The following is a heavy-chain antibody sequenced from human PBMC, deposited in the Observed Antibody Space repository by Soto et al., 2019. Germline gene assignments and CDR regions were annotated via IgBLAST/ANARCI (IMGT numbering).Heavy chain of an antibody. J-gene: IGHJ6*02. CDR1: GYSFTSYW. Sequence: PGESLKISCKGSGYSFTSYWIGWVRQMPGKGLEWMGIIYPGDSDTRYSPSFQGQVTISADKSISTAYLQWSSLKASDTAMYYCARHGTIFGVVNPRYYYYGMDVWGQGTTVTVSS. CDR3: ARHGTIFGVVNPRYYYYGMDV. CDR2: IYPGDSDT. V-gene: IGHV5-51*01. D-gene: IGHD3-3*01.